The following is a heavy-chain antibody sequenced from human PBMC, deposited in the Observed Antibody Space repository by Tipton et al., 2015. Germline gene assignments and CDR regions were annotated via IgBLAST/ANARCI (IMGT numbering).Heavy chain of an antibody. J-gene: IGHJ4*02. D-gene: IGHD5-18*01. Sequence: TLSLTCTVSGGSFSKYSWSWVRQPPGKGLEWIGYIYYNGSTKYNPSLKSRVTISVDTSKNQFSLNLSSVTAADTAVYYRAREGYNYGYTYWGQGTLVTVSS. CDR2: IYYNGST. CDR1: GGSFSKYS. CDR3: AREGYNYGYTY. V-gene: IGHV4-59*01.